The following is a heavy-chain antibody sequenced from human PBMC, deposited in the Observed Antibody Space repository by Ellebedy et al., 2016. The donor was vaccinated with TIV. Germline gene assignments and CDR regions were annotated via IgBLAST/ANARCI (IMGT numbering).Heavy chain of an antibody. D-gene: IGHD1-1*01. Sequence: MPSETLSLTCTVSGDSISSSVYYWGWIRQPPGKGLEWIGSFSQSGSTYYNPSLTSRVTISVDTSKNQFSLKLSSVTAADTAVYYCARHHTVERGAIDYWGQGTLVTVSS. CDR3: ARHHTVERGAIDY. V-gene: IGHV4-39*01. CDR1: GDSISSSVYY. CDR2: FSQSGST. J-gene: IGHJ4*02.